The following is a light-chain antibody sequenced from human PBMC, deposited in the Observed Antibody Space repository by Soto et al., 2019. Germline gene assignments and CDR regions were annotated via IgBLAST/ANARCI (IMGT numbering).Light chain of an antibody. CDR2: EVS. Sequence: QSALTQPPSASGSPGQSVTISWTGTSSDVGGYNYVSWYQQHPGKAPKLMIYEVSKRPSGVPDRFSGSKSGNTASLTVSGLQAEDEADYYCSSYAGSNIVFGGGTNLTVL. CDR1: SSDVGGYNY. J-gene: IGLJ2*01. V-gene: IGLV2-8*01. CDR3: SSYAGSNIV.